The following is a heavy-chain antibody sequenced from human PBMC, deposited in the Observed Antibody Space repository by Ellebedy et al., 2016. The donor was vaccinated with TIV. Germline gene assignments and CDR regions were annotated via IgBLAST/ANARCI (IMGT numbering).Heavy chain of an antibody. V-gene: IGHV3-7*03. CDR3: ARGDVVYYYGSGSYSNYFDY. J-gene: IGHJ4*02. CDR2: INQDGSEI. Sequence: GESLKISCAASGFTFSSYWMSWVRQAPGKGLEWAANINQDGSEIYYVDSVKGRFTISRDNAKNSLCLQMNSLRAEDTAVYYCARGDVVYYYGSGSYSNYFDYWGLGTLVTVSS. CDR1: GFTFSSYW. D-gene: IGHD3-10*01.